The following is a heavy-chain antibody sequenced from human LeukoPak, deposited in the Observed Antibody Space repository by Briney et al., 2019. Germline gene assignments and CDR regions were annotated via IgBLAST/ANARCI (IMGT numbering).Heavy chain of an antibody. CDR1: GFTVSRNY. Sequence: GGSLRLSCASSGFTVSRNYMSWVRQAPGKGLEWVSVIYSGGSTYYADSVKGRFTISRDNSKNTLYLQMNSLRAEDTAVYYCARVQPDFWSGYFSSREAGFDYWGQGTLVTVSS. CDR2: IYSGGST. D-gene: IGHD3-3*01. J-gene: IGHJ4*02. V-gene: IGHV3-53*01. CDR3: ARVQPDFWSGYFSSREAGFDY.